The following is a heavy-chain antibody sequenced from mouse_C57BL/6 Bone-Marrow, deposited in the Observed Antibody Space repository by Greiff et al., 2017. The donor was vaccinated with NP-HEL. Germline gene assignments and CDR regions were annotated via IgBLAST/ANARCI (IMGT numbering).Heavy chain of an antibody. V-gene: IGHV1-81*01. CDR2: IYPRSGNT. CDR1: GYTFTSYG. Sequence: VQLQQSGAELARPGASVKLSCKASGYTFTSYGISWVKQRTGQGLEWIGEIYPRSGNTYYNEKFKGKATLTADKSSSTAYMELRSLTAEDSAVYFCARRPDSPFFDYWGQGTTLTVSS. J-gene: IGHJ2*01. D-gene: IGHD3-3*01. CDR3: ARRPDSPFFDY.